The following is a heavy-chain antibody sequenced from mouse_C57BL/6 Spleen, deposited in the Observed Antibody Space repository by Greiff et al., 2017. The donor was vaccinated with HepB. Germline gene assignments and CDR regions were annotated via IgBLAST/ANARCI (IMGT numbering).Heavy chain of an antibody. Sequence: QVQLQQPGAELVKPGASVKMSCKASGYTFTSYWITWVKQRPGQGLEWIGDIYPGSGSTNYNEKFKSKATLTVDTSSSTAYTQLSSLTSEDSAVYYCARSDYSNYRFAYWGQGTLVTVSA. CDR1: GYTFTSYW. CDR2: IYPGSGST. V-gene: IGHV1-55*01. J-gene: IGHJ3*01. D-gene: IGHD2-5*01. CDR3: ARSDYSNYRFAY.